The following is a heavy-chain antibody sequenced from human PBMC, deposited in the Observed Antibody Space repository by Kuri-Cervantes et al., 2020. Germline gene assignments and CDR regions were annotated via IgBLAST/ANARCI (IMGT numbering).Heavy chain of an antibody. D-gene: IGHD3-10*01. Sequence: ESLKISCAVYGGSFSGYYWSWIRQPPGKGLEWIGEINHSGSTNYNPSLKSRVTISVDTSKNQFSLKLTSVTAADTAVYYCARGRSYSNYWGQGTLVTVSS. CDR1: GGSFSGYY. J-gene: IGHJ4*02. V-gene: IGHV4-34*01. CDR2: INHSGST. CDR3: ARGRSYSNY.